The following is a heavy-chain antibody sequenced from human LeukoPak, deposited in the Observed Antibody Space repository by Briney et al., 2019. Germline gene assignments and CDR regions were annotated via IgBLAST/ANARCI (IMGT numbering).Heavy chain of an antibody. D-gene: IGHD1-26*01. V-gene: IGHV4-61*02. CDR3: ASGGVGARPD. Sequence: SETLSLTCTVSGGYINSGNYYWNWIRQPAGKGLEWIGRIYISGAINYNPSLKSRVTISVDTSKKQFSLKLTSVTPASRAVYYCASGGVGARPDWGQGTLVIVSS. CDR2: IYISGAI. J-gene: IGHJ4*02. CDR1: GGYINSGNYY.